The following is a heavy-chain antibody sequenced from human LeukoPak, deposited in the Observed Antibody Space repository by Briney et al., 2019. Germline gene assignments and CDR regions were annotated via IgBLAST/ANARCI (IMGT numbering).Heavy chain of an antibody. CDR3: ARVEGYDSSGYYYGY. CDR2: ISAYNGNT. D-gene: IGHD3-22*01. J-gene: IGHJ4*02. CDR1: GYTFTSYG. Sequence: ASVKVSCKASGYTFTSYGISWVRQAPGQGLEWMGWISAYNGNTNYAQKLQGRVTMTTDTSTRTVYMELSSLKSEDTAVYYCARVEGYDSSGYYYGYWGQGTLVTVSS. V-gene: IGHV1-18*01.